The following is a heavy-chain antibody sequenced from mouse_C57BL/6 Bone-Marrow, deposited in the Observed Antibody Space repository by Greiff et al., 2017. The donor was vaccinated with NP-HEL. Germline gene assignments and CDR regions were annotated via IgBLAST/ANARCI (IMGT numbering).Heavy chain of an antibody. CDR2: IDPEDGET. D-gene: IGHD1-1*01. J-gene: IGHJ2*01. V-gene: IGHV14-2*01. Sequence: VQLQQSGAELVKPGASVKLSCTASGFNIKDYYMHWVKQRTEQGLEWIGRIDPEDGETKYAPKFQGKATITADTSSNTAYLQLSSLISEDTAVYYCASLTTVVEHFDYWGQGTTLTVSS. CDR3: ASLTTVVEHFDY. CDR1: GFNIKDYY.